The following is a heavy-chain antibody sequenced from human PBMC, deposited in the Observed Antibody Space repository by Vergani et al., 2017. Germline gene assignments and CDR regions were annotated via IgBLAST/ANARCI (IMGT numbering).Heavy chain of an antibody. D-gene: IGHD2-2*02. CDR1: GGTFSSYT. CDR2: IIPILGIA. J-gene: IGHJ4*02. V-gene: IGHV1-69*08. CDR3: AREGVCSSTSCYTNLYYFDY. Sequence: QVQLVQSGAEVKKPGSSVKVSCKASGGTFSSYTFSWVRQAPGQGLEWMGRIIPILGIANYAQKFQGRVTITADKSTSTAYMELSSLRSEDTAVYYCAREGVCSSTSCYTNLYYFDYWGQGTLVTVSS.